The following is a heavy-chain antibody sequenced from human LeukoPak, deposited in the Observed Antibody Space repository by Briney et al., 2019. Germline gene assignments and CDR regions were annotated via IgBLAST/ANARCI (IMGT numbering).Heavy chain of an antibody. Sequence: GGSLRLSCAASGFTFTSYWMHWVRQPPGKGLVWVSRVEHDGSRTAYADSVTGRFTISRDNARNMVYLQMNSLRAEDTAVYYCAADLGWGQGTLVTVSS. CDR3: AADLG. CDR1: GFTFTSYW. J-gene: IGHJ4*02. V-gene: IGHV3-74*01. CDR2: VEHDGSRT.